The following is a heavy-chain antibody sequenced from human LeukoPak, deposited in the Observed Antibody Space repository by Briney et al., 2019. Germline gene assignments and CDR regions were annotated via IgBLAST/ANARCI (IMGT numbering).Heavy chain of an antibody. CDR1: GGSISSQF. CDR2: IYNSGTT. Sequence: SETLSLTCTVSGGSISSQFWSWIRQPPGKGLEWIGNIYNSGTTNYNPSLESRVTISVDTSKNQLSLPLTSVTAPDPAVYFRTKATLWLAFDYWGRGTLVTVSS. CDR3: TKATLWLAFDY. D-gene: IGHD6-19*01. J-gene: IGHJ4*02. V-gene: IGHV4-59*11.